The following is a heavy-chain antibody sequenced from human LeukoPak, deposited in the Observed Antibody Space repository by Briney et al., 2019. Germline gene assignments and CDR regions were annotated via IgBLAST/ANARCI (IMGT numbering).Heavy chain of an antibody. Sequence: GGSLRLPCAASGFNFSSYGMHWVRQSPGKGLEWVAVISYDGSNKYYADSVKGRFTISRDNSKNTLCLRLNSLRVEDTATYYCVKDRYCPEVTCFGGGFEYWGQGTLVVVSS. CDR1: GFNFSSYG. D-gene: IGHD2-8*02. CDR3: VKDRYCPEVTCFGGGFEY. CDR2: ISYDGSNK. V-gene: IGHV3-30*18. J-gene: IGHJ4*02.